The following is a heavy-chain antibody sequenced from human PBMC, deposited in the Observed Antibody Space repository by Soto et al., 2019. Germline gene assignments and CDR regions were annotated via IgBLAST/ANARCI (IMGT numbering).Heavy chain of an antibody. V-gene: IGHV1-3*01. D-gene: IGHD2-2*01. CDR1: GYTFTSYA. CDR2: INAGNGNT. Sequence: ASVKVSCKASGYTFTSYAMHWVRQAPGQRLEWMGWINAGNGNTKYSQKFQGRVTITRDTSASTAYMELSSLRSEDTAVYYCASQPAAYGAFDIWGQGTMVTVSS. J-gene: IGHJ3*02. CDR3: ASQPAAYGAFDI.